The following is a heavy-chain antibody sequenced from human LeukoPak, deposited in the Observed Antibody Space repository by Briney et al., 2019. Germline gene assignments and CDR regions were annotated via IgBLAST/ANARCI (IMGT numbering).Heavy chain of an antibody. CDR2: ISYEGSNK. Sequence: PRRSLSLSCAGSGFTFSSYAIHWVRPAPAKGLAWVAVISYEGSNKYYADSVKGRFTISRDNSKNALYLQMNSLRAEDTAVYYCARDGACGGDCYPPYYFDYWGQGTLVTVSS. CDR1: GFTFSSYA. V-gene: IGHV3-30-3*01. CDR3: ARDGACGGDCYPPYYFDY. D-gene: IGHD2-21*02. J-gene: IGHJ4*02.